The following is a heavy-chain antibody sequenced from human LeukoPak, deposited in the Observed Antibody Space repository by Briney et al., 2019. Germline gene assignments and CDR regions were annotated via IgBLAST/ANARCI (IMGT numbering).Heavy chain of an antibody. J-gene: IGHJ2*01. V-gene: IGHV1-69*01. CDR3: ARLFGDAVAGRVSVWYFDL. Sequence: SVKVSCKASGGTFSSYAISWVRQAPGQGLEWMGGIIPIFGTANYAQKFQGRVTITADESTSTAYMELSSLSSEDTAVYYCARLFGDAVAGRVSVWYFDLWGRGTLVTVSS. CDR2: IIPIFGTA. D-gene: IGHD6-19*01. CDR1: GGTFSSYA.